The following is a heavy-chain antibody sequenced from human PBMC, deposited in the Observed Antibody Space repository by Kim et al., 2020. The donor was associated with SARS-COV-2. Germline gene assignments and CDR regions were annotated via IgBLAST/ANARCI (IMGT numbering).Heavy chain of an antibody. J-gene: IGHJ5*02. Sequence: SETLSLTCAVYGGSFSGYYWSWIRQPPGKGLEWIGEINHSGSTNYNPSLKSRVTISADTSKNQFSLKLSSVTAADTAVYYCARGKGNMLIFGGVIPKFHNLFDPWGRGTLVTVSS. V-gene: IGHV4-34*01. CDR1: GGSFSGYY. CDR3: ARGKGNMLIFGGVIPKFHNLFDP. D-gene: IGHD3-16*01. CDR2: INHSGST.